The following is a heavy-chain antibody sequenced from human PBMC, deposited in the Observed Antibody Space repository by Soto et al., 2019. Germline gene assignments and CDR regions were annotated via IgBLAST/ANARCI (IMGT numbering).Heavy chain of an antibody. CDR3: ARRRYYYDSSGYYLFDY. V-gene: IGHV3-23*01. CDR1: GFTFSSYA. J-gene: IGHJ4*02. D-gene: IGHD3-22*01. CDR2: ISGSGGST. Sequence: GGSLRLSCAASGFTFSSYAMSWFRQAPGKGLEWVSAISGSGGSTYYADSVKGRFTISRDNSKNTLYLQMNSLRAEDTAVYYCARRRYYYDSSGYYLFDYWGQGTLVTVSS.